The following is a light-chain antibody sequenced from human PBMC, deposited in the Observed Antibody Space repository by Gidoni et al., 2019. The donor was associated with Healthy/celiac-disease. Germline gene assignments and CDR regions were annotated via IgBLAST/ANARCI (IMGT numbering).Light chain of an antibody. CDR2: DAS. CDR3: QQYGSSPFT. V-gene: IGKV3D-20*01. J-gene: IGKJ5*01. Sequence: EIVLTPSPATLSLSPGERATLPCGASQSVSRSYLAWYQQKPGLAPRLLIYDASSRATGVPDRFSGSGSGTDFTLTISRLEPEDFAVYYCQQYGSSPFTFGQGTRLEIK. CDR1: QSVSRSY.